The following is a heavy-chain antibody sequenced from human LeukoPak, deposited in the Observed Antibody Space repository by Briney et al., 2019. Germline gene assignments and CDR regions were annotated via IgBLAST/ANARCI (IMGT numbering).Heavy chain of an antibody. D-gene: IGHD3-10*01. CDR2: ISYDGSNK. Sequence: PGRSLRLSCAASGFTFNSYGMHWVRQAPGKGLEGVADISYDGSNKYYADSVKGRFTIYRHNSKNTLYLQMNSLRAEDTAVYYCAKVGGSGSYYNFFDYWGQGTLVTVSS. V-gene: IGHV3-30*18. CDR3: AKVGGSGSYYNFFDY. CDR1: GFTFNSYG. J-gene: IGHJ4*02.